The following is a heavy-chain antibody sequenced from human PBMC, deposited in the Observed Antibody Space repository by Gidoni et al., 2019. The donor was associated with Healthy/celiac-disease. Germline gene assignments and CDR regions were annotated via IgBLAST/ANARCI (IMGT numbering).Heavy chain of an antibody. V-gene: IGHV3-30-3*01. Sequence: QVQPVDAGGGVVHPGRSLSCSWSATGFTLITYAMHWVRTAQGQGLEWVSVISYDGCNKYYADAVKGRFTISRDNSKNAQYLQMNSLRAEDTAVYYCSRGRGAVAGTDNWFDPWGRGTLVTVSS. D-gene: IGHD6-19*01. J-gene: IGHJ5*02. CDR1: GFTLITYA. CDR2: ISYDGCNK. CDR3: SRGRGAVAGTDNWFDP.